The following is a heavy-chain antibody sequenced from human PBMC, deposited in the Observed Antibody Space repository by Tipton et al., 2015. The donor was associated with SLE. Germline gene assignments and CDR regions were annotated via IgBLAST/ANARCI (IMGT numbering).Heavy chain of an antibody. D-gene: IGHD3-16*01. CDR1: GASISSSHYY. CDR3: SKGDVGGRLDVYFFDAMAV. CDR2: MYYSGST. J-gene: IGHJ6*02. Sequence: TLSLTCTVSGASISSSHYYWGWIRQAPGKGLEWIGTMYYSGSTYYNPSLRSRVTISVDTSKNHFSLKLSSVTATDTATYYCSKGDVGGRLDVYFFDAMAVSGQGTSVTVSS. V-gene: IGHV4-39*02.